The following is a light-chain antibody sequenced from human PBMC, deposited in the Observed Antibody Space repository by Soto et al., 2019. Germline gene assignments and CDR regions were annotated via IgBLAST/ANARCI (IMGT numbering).Light chain of an antibody. V-gene: IGKV1-12*01. CDR3: QQANSFPPYS. J-gene: IGKJ2*03. CDR1: QDISNW. Sequence: DIQMTQSPSSVSASVGDRVTITCRASQDISNWLAWYQQTPGKAPKLLIYAAYKLQSGVPSRFSGSGSGTDFTLTINGLQPEDFATYYCQQANSFPPYSFGQGTKLEIK. CDR2: AAY.